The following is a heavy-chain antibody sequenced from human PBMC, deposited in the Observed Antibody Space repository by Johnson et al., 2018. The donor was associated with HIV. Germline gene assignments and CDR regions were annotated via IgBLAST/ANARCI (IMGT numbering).Heavy chain of an antibody. J-gene: IGHJ3*02. CDR2: IKQAGSEK. CDR3: ASEAGPDIVGAADDAFDI. D-gene: IGHD1-26*01. Sequence: VQLVESGGGVVQPGRSLRLSCAASGFTFRTYWMSWVRQAPGKGLEWVANIKQAGSEKYYVDSVKGRFTISRDNAKNSRYLQMNSRRAEDTAVYYCASEAGPDIVGAADDAFDIWGQGTMVTVSS. V-gene: IGHV3-7*01. CDR1: GFTFRTYW.